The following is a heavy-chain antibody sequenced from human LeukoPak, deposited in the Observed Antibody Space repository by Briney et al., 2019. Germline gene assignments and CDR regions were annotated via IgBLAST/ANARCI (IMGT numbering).Heavy chain of an antibody. CDR3: ARGAAYYYDSSGP. CDR1: GGSISSGDYY. Sequence: SETLSLTCTVSGGSISSGDYYWSWIRQPPGKGLEWIGYIYYSGSTYYNPSLKSRVTISVDTSKNQFSLKLSSVTAADTAVYYCARGAAYYYDSSGPWGQGTLVTVSS. D-gene: IGHD3-22*01. V-gene: IGHV4-30-4*01. J-gene: IGHJ5*02. CDR2: IYYSGST.